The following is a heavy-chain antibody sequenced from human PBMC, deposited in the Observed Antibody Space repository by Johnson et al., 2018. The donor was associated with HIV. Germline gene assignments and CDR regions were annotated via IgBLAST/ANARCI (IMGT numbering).Heavy chain of an antibody. V-gene: IGHV3-7*01. CDR3: TIWRNGFEI. CDR2: MNQGGSVQ. CDR1: GFTFQNYW. J-gene: IGHJ3*02. D-gene: IGHD2-2*02. Sequence: VQLVESGGGVVQPGVSLRLSCAASGFTFQNYWINWVRQSPAKGLEWVANMNQGGSVQQYRDSVKGRFIVSRDTAKNFLYLQMNSLKAEDTAVYYCTIWRNGFEIWGRGTVVTVSS.